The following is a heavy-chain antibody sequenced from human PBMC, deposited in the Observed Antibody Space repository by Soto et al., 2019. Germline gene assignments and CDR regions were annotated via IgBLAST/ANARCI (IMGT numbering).Heavy chain of an antibody. CDR2: IYYSGST. D-gene: IGHD1-26*01. Sequence: SETLSLTCTVSGGSISPYYWSWIRQPPGQRLEWIAYIYYSGSTSYNPSLKSRLTISVDTSKNQFSVKLSSVTAADTAVYYCARAVGPYWGRGTSVTVSS. J-gene: IGHJ4*02. V-gene: IGHV4-59*01. CDR3: ARAVGPY. CDR1: GGSISPYY.